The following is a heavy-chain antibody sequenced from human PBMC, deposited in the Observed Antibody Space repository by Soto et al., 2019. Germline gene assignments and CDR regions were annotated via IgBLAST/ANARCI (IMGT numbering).Heavy chain of an antibody. Sequence: TSETLSLTCTVSGGSISSYYWSWIRQPPGKGLEWIGYIYYSGSTNYNPSLKSRVTISVDTSKNQFSLKLSSVTAADTAVYYCARAISGYDQFDYWGQGTLVTVSS. J-gene: IGHJ4*02. D-gene: IGHD5-12*01. V-gene: IGHV4-59*01. CDR3: ARAISGYDQFDY. CDR2: IYYSGST. CDR1: GGSISSYY.